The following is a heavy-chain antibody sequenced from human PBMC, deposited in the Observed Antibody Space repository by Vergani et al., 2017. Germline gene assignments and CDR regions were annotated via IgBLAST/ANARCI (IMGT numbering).Heavy chain of an antibody. CDR1: GYIFKNYY. Sequence: QVQLVQSGAAVKKPGASAKVSCTASGYIFKNYYMHWLRLAPGQGFQWMGVVNFVTGAATSPQKFEGRITMTRDTSTATFYMDLSSLKYEDTAIYYCASSIGYCTSGSCRPYCFDLWGQGTLVTVSS. CDR3: ASSIGYCTSGSCRPYCFDL. J-gene: IGHJ4*02. D-gene: IGHD2-15*01. CDR2: VNFVTGAA. V-gene: IGHV1-46*02.